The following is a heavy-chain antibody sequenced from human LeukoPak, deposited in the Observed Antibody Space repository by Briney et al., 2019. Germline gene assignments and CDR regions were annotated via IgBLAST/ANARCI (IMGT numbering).Heavy chain of an antibody. V-gene: IGHV3-30*18. Sequence: GGSLRLSCAASGFTFSSYGMHWVRQAPGKGLEWVAVISYDGSNKYYADSVKGRFTISRDNSKNTLYLQMNSLRAEDTAVHYCAKEAPYCSGGSCYPPYFDYWGQGTLVTVSS. CDR1: GFTFSSYG. CDR3: AKEAPYCSGGSCYPPYFDY. D-gene: IGHD2-15*01. CDR2: ISYDGSNK. J-gene: IGHJ4*02.